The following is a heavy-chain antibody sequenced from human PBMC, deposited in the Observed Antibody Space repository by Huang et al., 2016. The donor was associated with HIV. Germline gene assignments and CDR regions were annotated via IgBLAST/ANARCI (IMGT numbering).Heavy chain of an antibody. V-gene: IGHV3-7*01. J-gene: IGHJ6*02. Sequence: VESGGRLVQPGGSIRLSCVGSTFRFGAYWMSWVHQSPGKGLEWVANIKKDESEKYYVDSVKGRFNISRDNAKKVLFLEMNNVRVEDTATYYCATKTAAMDIWGQGTTVTVS. CDR2: IKKDESEK. D-gene: IGHD1-7*01. CDR1: TFRFGAYW. CDR3: ATKTAAMDI.